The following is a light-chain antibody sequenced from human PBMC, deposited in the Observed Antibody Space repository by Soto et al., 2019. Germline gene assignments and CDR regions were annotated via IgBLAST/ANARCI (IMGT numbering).Light chain of an antibody. J-gene: IGLJ1*01. CDR3: CSYAGSSSYV. CDR2: QGT. V-gene: IGLV2-23*01. CDR1: RSDVGTYNL. Sequence: QSVVTQPASVSLSPGQSITISCTGSRSDVGTYNLVSWYQQHPGKAPKLMIYQGTKRPSGVSNRFSGSKSGNTASLTISGLQAEDEADYYCCSYAGSSSYVFGTGTKVTVL.